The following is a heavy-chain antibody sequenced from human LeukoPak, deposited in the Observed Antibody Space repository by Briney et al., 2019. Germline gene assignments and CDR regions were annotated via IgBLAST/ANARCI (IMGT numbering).Heavy chain of an antibody. Sequence: SETLSLTCTVSGGSITSYYWAWLRQPPGKGLEWIGYIYYSGYSNYNPSLKSRVSMSVDTSKNQFSLKLSSVTAADTAVYYCARGSITMVRGVHYWGQGTLVTVSS. D-gene: IGHD3-10*01. V-gene: IGHV4-59*12. CDR2: IYYSGYS. CDR3: ARGSITMVRGVHY. J-gene: IGHJ4*02. CDR1: GGSITSYY.